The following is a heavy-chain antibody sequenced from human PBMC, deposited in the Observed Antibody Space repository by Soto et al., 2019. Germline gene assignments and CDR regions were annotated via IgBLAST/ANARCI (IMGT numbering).Heavy chain of an antibody. Sequence: SETLSLTCTVSGGSISSYYWSWIRQPPGKGLEWIGYIYYSGSTNYNPSLKSRVTISVDTSKNQFSLKLSSVTAADTAVYYCARTYYYDSSGYFIAFDIWGQGTMVTVSS. V-gene: IGHV4-59*01. D-gene: IGHD3-22*01. CDR3: ARTYYYDSSGYFIAFDI. J-gene: IGHJ3*02. CDR2: IYYSGST. CDR1: GGSISSYY.